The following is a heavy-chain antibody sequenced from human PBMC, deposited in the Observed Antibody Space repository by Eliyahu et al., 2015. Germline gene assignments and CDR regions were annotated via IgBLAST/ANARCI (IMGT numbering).Heavy chain of an antibody. CDR2: IYYSGST. J-gene: IGHJ3*02. CDR3: ARVIAARTSHAFDI. D-gene: IGHD6-6*01. CDR1: GGSISSYY. V-gene: IGHV4-59*01. Sequence: QVQLQESGPGLVKPSETLSLXCTVSGGSISSYYWSWXRQPPGKGLEWIGYIYYSGSTNYNPPLKSRVTISVDTSKNQFSLKLSSVTAADTAVYYCARVIAARTSHAFDIWGQGTMVTVSS.